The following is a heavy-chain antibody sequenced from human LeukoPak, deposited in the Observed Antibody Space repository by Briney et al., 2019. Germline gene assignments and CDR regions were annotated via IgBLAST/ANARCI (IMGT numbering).Heavy chain of an antibody. Sequence: GASVKVSCKVSGGTFSSYAISWVRQAPGQGLEWMGGIIPIFGTANYAQKFQGRVTITADESTSTAYMELSSLRSEDTAVYYCAAGCSSTSCYLKGPLDYWGQGTLVTVSS. J-gene: IGHJ4*02. V-gene: IGHV1-69*01. CDR1: GGTFSSYA. D-gene: IGHD2-2*01. CDR2: IIPIFGTA. CDR3: AAGCSSTSCYLKGPLDY.